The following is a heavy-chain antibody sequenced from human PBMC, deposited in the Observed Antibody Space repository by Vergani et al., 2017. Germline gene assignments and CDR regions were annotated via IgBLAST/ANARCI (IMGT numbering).Heavy chain of an antibody. CDR3: ARSRIYDGAGSPDY. CDR1: GASVNSYY. D-gene: IGHD3-10*01. CDR2: VSFRGDT. V-gene: IGHV4-59*02. Sequence: QVKLQESGPGLVKPSETLSLTCTVSGASVNSYYWSWIRQPPGKGLEWMGYVSFRGDTLYDPSVTGRMTISLNTSSNQFSLYLTSVTAADTAVYYCARSRIYDGAGSPDYWGQGSLVTVSS. J-gene: IGHJ4*02.